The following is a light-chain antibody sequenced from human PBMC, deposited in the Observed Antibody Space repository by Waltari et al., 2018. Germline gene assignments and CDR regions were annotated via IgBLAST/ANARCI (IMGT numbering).Light chain of an antibody. Sequence: EIVLTQSPGTASLSPGERVTLSCRASQTVGSSSLAWYQQKPGQAPRLVIYRASRRATGIPARFSGSGSGTDFSLTIIRLEPEEFAVYYCQQHGIVPATFGQGTTVEIK. J-gene: IGKJ1*01. CDR3: QQHGIVPAT. CDR1: QTVGSSS. V-gene: IGKV3-20*01. CDR2: RAS.